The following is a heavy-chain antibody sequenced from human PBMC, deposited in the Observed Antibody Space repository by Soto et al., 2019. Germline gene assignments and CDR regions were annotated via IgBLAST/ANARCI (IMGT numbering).Heavy chain of an antibody. CDR1: GGSISSGGYY. CDR3: ARRRSGSYQANYYFDY. D-gene: IGHD1-26*01. CDR2: IYYSGST. V-gene: IGHV4-31*03. J-gene: IGHJ4*02. Sequence: PSETLSLTCTVSGGSISSGGYYWSWIRQHPGKGLEWIGYIYYSGSTYYNPSLKSRVTISVDTSKNQFSLKLSSVTAADTVVYYCARRRSGSYQANYYFDYWGQGTLVTVS.